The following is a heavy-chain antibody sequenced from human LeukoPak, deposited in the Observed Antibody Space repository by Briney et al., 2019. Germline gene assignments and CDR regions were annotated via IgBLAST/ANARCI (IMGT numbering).Heavy chain of an antibody. J-gene: IGHJ4*02. V-gene: IGHV4-59*01. CDR3: ARGIMITFGGVIDTPYYFDY. Sequence: SETLSLTCTVSGGFISSYYWSWLRQPPGKGLEWIGYIYYSGCTNYNPSLKSRVTISVDTSKNQFSLKLSSVTAADTAVYYCARGIMITFGGVIDTPYYFDYWGQGTLVTVSS. D-gene: IGHD3-16*02. CDR1: GGFISSYY. CDR2: IYYSGCT.